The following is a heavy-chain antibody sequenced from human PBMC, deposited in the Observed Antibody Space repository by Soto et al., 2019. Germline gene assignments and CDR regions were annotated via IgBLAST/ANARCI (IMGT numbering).Heavy chain of an antibody. J-gene: IGHJ4*02. V-gene: IGHV4-39*01. D-gene: IGHD1-26*01. CDR3: ARWNSWFGGSYVDY. CDR2: IYYTGNI. Sequence: ETLSLTCDVSGGSISSSFYYWGWIRQPPGKDLEWIGTIYYTGNIYYNPSLKSRLSMSVDTSQNQFSLKLYSVAAADTSVYYCARWNSWFGGSYVDYWGPGTLVTVSS. CDR1: GGSISSSFYY.